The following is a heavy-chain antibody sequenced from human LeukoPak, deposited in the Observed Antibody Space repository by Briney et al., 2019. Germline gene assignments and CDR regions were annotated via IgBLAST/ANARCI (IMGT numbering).Heavy chain of an antibody. CDR1: GGSISSSSYY. CDR2: IYYSGST. CDR3: ARKRYNSSSWYGRYRFAWFDP. J-gene: IGHJ5*02. D-gene: IGHD6-13*01. V-gene: IGHV4-39*07. Sequence: PSETLSLTCTVSGGSISSSSYYWGWIRQPPGKGLERIGSIYYSGSTYYNPSLKSRVTISVDTSKNQFSLKLSSVTAADTAVYYCARKRYNSSSWYGRYRFAWFDPWGQGTLVTVSS.